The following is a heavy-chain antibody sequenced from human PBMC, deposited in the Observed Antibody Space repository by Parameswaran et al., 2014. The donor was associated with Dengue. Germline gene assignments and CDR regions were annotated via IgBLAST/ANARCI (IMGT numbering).Heavy chain of an antibody. CDR2: INPSGGST. Sequence: WVRQAPGQGLEWMGIINPSGGSTSYAQKFQGRVTMTRDTSTSTVYMELSSLRSEDTAVYYCARDRTLAPNAARGPDYWGQGTLVTVSS. D-gene: IGHD6-6*01. V-gene: IGHV1-46*01. J-gene: IGHJ4*02. CDR3: ARDRTLAPNAARGPDY.